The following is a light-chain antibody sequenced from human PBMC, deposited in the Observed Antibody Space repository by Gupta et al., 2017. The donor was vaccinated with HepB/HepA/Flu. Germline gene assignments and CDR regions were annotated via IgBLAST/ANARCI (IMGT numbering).Light chain of an antibody. CDR2: EAS. CDR3: QQRNNWPLT. Sequence: IVLTQSPVALSLSPGERATLSCRASQSVSRYLAWYQQKPGQPPSLLVFEASNRATGVPARFSGSGSGTDFTLTISRLEPEDFAIYYCQQRNNWPLTFGEGTRVEIK. V-gene: IGKV3-11*01. J-gene: IGKJ4*01. CDR1: QSVSRY.